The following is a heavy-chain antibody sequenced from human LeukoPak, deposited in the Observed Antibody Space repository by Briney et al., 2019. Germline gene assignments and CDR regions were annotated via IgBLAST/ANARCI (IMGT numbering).Heavy chain of an antibody. CDR1: GFTFSSYA. D-gene: IGHD1-1*01. J-gene: IGHJ4*02. V-gene: IGHV3-23*01. Sequence: EPGGSLRLSCAASGFTFSSYAMSWVRQAPGKGLEWVSVISGSGGSTYYADSVKGRFTISRDNSKNTLYLQMNSLRDEDTAAYYCARDGDWNDGRVYWGQGTLVTVSS. CDR3: ARDGDWNDGRVY. CDR2: ISGSGGST.